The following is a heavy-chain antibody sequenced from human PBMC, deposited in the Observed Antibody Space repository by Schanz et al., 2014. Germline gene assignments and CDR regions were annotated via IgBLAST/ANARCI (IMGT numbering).Heavy chain of an antibody. Sequence: EVQLVESGGDLVQPGGSLRLSCSASGFTFSTFAMHWVRQAPGKGLEWLSYISDSGTYTNYADSVKGRFTISRDNAKSSLYLQMNSLRVDDTAVYYCAKSLESCPSGRCSRGYFDYWGQGTMVTVSS. CDR3: AKSLESCPSGRCSRGYFDY. CDR2: ISDSGTYT. D-gene: IGHD2-15*01. CDR1: GFTFSTFA. V-gene: IGHV3-21*05. J-gene: IGHJ4*02.